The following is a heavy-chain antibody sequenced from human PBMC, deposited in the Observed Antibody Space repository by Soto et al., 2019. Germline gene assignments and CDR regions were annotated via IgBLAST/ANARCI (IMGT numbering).Heavy chain of an antibody. D-gene: IGHD3-10*01. CDR3: ARDGKGFGEGEYYYYYGMDV. CDR2: ISAYNGNT. J-gene: IGHJ6*02. Sequence: ASVKVSCKASGYTFTSYGISWVRQAPGQGLEWMGWISAYNGNTNYAQKLQGRVTMTTDTSTSTAYMELRSLRSDDTAVYYCARDGKGFGEGEYYYYYGMDVWGQGTTVTVSS. V-gene: IGHV1-18*01. CDR1: GYTFTSYG.